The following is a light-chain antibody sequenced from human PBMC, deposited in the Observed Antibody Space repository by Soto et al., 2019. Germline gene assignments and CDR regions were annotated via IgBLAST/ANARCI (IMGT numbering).Light chain of an antibody. Sequence: DIQMTQSPSSLSASVGDRVTITCRAGQSISIFLNWYQQKPGKVPKLLIYGASSLQSGVPSRFSGSGSGTDFTLTISSLQPEEFATYYCQQSYSTPTFGQGTTVDIK. CDR1: QSISIF. CDR3: QQSYSTPT. V-gene: IGKV1-39*01. CDR2: GAS. J-gene: IGKJ1*01.